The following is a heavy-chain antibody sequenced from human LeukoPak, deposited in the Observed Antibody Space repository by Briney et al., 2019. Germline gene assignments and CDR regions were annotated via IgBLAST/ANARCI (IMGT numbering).Heavy chain of an antibody. J-gene: IGHJ6*03. CDR3: ARKGIGSSRYQNMDV. D-gene: IGHD6-25*01. CDR1: GFTFSSYA. Sequence: PGRSLRLSCAASGFTFSSYAMCWVRQAPGKGPEWVSTISIDGGRTYYADSVKGRVTASRDTSKNTLYLQMNSLRAEDTAVYYCARKGIGSSRYQNMDVWGKGTTVTVFS. V-gene: IGHV3-23*01. CDR2: ISIDGGRT.